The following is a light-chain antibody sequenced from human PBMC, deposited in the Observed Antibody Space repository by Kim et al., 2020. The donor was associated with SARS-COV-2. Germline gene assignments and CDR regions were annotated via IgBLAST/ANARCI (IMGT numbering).Light chain of an antibody. CDR3: TSYTSSSTLV. V-gene: IGLV2-14*03. CDR2: DVN. CDR1: SSDVGGYNY. J-gene: IGLJ2*01. Sequence: GQSITISCTGTSSDVGGYNYVSWYQHHPGKAPKLMIYDVNKRPSGISDRFSGSKSGNTASLTISGLQAEDEADYYCTSYTSSSTLVFGGGTRLTVL.